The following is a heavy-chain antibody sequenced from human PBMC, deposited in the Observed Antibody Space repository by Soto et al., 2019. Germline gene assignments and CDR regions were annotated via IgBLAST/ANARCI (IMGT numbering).Heavy chain of an antibody. CDR1: GGSFSGYY. J-gene: IGHJ4*02. CDR3: ARGSSRCSSTSCPTGLDY. CDR2: INHSGST. D-gene: IGHD2-2*01. Sequence: PSETLSLTCAVYGGSFSGYYWSWIRQPPGKGLEWIGEINHSGSTNYNPSLKSRVTISVDTSKNQFSLKLSSVTAADTAFYYCARGSSRCSSTSCPTGLDYWGQGTLVTVSS. V-gene: IGHV4-34*01.